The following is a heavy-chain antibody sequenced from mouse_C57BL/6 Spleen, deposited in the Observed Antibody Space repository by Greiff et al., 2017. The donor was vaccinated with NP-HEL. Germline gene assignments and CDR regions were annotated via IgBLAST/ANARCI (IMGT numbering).Heavy chain of an antibody. J-gene: IGHJ4*01. CDR3: ARRSYSNYGGYAMDY. V-gene: IGHV1-55*01. CDR1: GYTFTSYW. D-gene: IGHD2-5*01. CDR2: IYPGSGST. Sequence: QVQLQQPGAELVKPGASVKMSCKASGYTFTSYWITWVKQRPGQGLEWIGDIYPGSGSTNYNEKFKSKATLTVDTSSSTAYMQLSRLTSEDSAVYYCARRSYSNYGGYAMDYWGQGTSVTVSS.